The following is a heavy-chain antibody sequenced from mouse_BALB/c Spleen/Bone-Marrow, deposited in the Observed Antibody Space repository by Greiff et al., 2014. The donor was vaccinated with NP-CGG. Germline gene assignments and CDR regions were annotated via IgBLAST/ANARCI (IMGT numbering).Heavy chain of an antibody. CDR2: NNPGSGGT. CDR3: TRSIYDGYSEAMDY. V-gene: IGHV1-54*03. D-gene: IGHD2-3*01. CDR1: GYAFTNYL. Sequence: VKLKESGAELVRPGTSVKVSCKASGYAFTNYLIEWVKQRPGQGLEWIGVNNPGSGGTNYNEKFKGKATLTADKSSSTVYMQLSSLTSDDSAVYFCTRSIYDGYSEAMDYWGQGTSVTVSS. J-gene: IGHJ4*01.